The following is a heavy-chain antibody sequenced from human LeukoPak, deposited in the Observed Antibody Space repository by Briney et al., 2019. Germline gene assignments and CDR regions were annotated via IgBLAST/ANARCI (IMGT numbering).Heavy chain of an antibody. CDR1: GFTFSSYA. CDR3: ASREGGELLSYYYGMDV. V-gene: IGHV3-30-3*01. J-gene: IGHJ6*02. D-gene: IGHD1-26*01. CDR2: ISYDGSNK. Sequence: HTGGSLRLSCAASGFTFSSYAMHWVRQAPGKGLEWVAVISYDGSNKYNADSVKGRFTISRDNSKNTLYLQMNSLRAEDTAVYYCASREGGELLSYYYGMDVWGQGTTVTVSS.